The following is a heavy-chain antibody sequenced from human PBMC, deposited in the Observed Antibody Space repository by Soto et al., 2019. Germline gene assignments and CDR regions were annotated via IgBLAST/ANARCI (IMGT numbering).Heavy chain of an antibody. CDR2: LSASGRT. J-gene: IGHJ2*01. V-gene: IGHV4-4*07. CDR1: GDSIGNFY. CDR3: ARGMGRYFDL. D-gene: IGHD2-8*01. Sequence: PSETLSLTCAISGDSIGNFYWSWIRQPAGKGLESLGRLSASGRTNYSPSLQSRVTMSLDRSKNRLSLRLTSVSAADTAVYFCARGMGRYFDLWGRGTLVTVSS.